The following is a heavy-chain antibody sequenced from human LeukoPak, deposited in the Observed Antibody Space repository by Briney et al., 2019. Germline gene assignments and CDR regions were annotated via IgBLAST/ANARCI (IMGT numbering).Heavy chain of an antibody. J-gene: IGHJ4*02. D-gene: IGHD5-18*01. V-gene: IGHV4-59*08. Sequence: PSETLSLTCTVSGGSISSYYWSWIRQPPGKGLEWIGYIYYSGSTNYNPSLKSRVTISVDTSKNQFSLKLSSVTAADTAVYYCARIQLWLREDYWGQGTLVTVSS. CDR2: IYYSGST. CDR3: ARIQLWLREDY. CDR1: GGSISSYY.